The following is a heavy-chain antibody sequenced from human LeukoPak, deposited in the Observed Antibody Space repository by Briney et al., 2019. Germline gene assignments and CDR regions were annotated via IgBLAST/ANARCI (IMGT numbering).Heavy chain of an antibody. V-gene: IGHV3-30-3*01. J-gene: IGHJ4*02. CDR1: GFTFSSYA. Sequence: GGSLRLSCAASGFTFSSYAIHWVRQAPGTGLEWGAVISYDGSNKYYAESVKGRFTISRDNSKNTLYLQMNSLRAEDTAGYYCAREVTIVGAPTFDGGGQGTLVTV. CDR3: AREVTIVGAPTFDG. CDR2: ISYDGSNK. D-gene: IGHD1-26*01.